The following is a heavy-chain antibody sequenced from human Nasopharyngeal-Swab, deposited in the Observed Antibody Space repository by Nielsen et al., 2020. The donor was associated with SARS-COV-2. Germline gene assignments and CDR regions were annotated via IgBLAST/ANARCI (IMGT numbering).Heavy chain of an antibody. CDR3: ARSYGDYVWFDP. V-gene: IGHV4-59*08. D-gene: IGHD4-17*01. CDR2: IYYSGST. CDR1: GGSFSSYY. J-gene: IGHJ5*02. Sequence: SETLSLTCAVYGGSFSSYYWSWIRQPPGKGLEWIGYIYYSGSTNYNPSLKSRVTISVDTSKNQFSLKLSSVTAADTAVYYCARSYGDYVWFDPWGQGTLVTVSS.